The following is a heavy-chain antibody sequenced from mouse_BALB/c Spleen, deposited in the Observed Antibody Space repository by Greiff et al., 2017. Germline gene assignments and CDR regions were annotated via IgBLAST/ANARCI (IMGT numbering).Heavy chain of an antibody. D-gene: IGHD2-14*01. J-gene: IGHJ2*01. CDR2: ISSGGGST. CDR3: ARHENYRYFYFDY. CDR1: GFAFSSYD. V-gene: IGHV5-12-1*01. Sequence: EVKVVESGGGLVKPGGSLKLSCAASGFAFSSYDMSWVRQTPEKRLEWVAYISSGGGSTYYPDTVKGRFTISRDNAKNTLYLQMSSLKSEDTAMYYCARHENYRYFYFDYWGQGTTLTVSS.